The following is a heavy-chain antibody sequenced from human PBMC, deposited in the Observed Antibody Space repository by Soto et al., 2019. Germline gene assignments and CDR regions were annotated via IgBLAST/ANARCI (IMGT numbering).Heavy chain of an antibody. D-gene: IGHD3-10*01. CDR2: IHPGGST. J-gene: IGHJ6*02. CDR1: GVSISSNNW. Sequence: PSETLSLTCAVSGVSISSNNWWSWVRQSPQKGLEWIGEIHPGGSTNNNPSLKSRVTISVDKSKNEFSLKLSSVTAADTAVYYCARKDAGSRLGYYNPIDVCGQLTTVTASS. V-gene: IGHV4-4*02. CDR3: ARKDAGSRLGYYNPIDV.